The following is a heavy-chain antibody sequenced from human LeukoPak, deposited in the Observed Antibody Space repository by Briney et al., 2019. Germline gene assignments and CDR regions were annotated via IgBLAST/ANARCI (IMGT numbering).Heavy chain of an antibody. CDR2: TSGSGGST. V-gene: IGHV3-23*01. CDR1: GFTFSSYA. Sequence: PGGSLRLSCAASGFTFSSYAMSWVRQAPGKGLEWVSATSGSGGSTYYADSVKGRFTISRDNSKNTLYLQMNSLRAEDTAVYYRAKGYIAAWDYWGQGTLVTVSS. J-gene: IGHJ4*02. CDR3: AKGYIAAWDY. D-gene: IGHD6-6*01.